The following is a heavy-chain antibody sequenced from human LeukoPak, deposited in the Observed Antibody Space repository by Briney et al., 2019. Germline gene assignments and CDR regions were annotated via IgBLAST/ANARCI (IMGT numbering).Heavy chain of an antibody. Sequence: GGSLRLSCAASGFTFSSYGMFWVRQAPGKGLEWVAVISYDGSKKYYADSVKGRFTISRDNSKSTLYLQMTSLRAEDTAVYYCAKAEADNFYGMDVWGQGTTVTVSS. V-gene: IGHV3-30*18. CDR2: ISYDGSKK. CDR3: AKAEADNFYGMDV. J-gene: IGHJ6*02. CDR1: GFTFSSYG.